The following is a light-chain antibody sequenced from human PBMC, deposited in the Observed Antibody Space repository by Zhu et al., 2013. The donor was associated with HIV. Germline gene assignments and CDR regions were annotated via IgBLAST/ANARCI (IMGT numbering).Light chain of an antibody. CDR1: RSNIGRNS. J-gene: IGLJ2*01. Sequence: QSVLIQPPSRSEAPGQRVTMSCSGSRSNIGRNSVNWYRQLPGKAPTLIIYFDDPKAAVSDRFSGSKSGTSASLAISGLQSDDEGVYYCASWDDTLKGMVFGGGTKLTVV. CDR3: ASWDDTLKGMV. CDR2: FDD. V-gene: IGLV1-36*01.